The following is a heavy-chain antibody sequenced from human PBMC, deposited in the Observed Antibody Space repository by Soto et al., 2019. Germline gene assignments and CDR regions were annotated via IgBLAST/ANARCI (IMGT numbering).Heavy chain of an antibody. CDR3: ARGGRDSSSGSYYFDY. V-gene: IGHV4-34*01. J-gene: IGHJ4*02. Sequence: SETLSLTCAVYGGSFSGYYWSWIRQPPGKGLEWIGEINHSGSTTYNPSLKSRVTISVDTSKNQFSLKLSSVTAADTAVYYCARGGRDSSSGSYYFDYWGQGTLVTVSS. CDR2: INHSGST. CDR1: GGSFSGYY. D-gene: IGHD6-13*01.